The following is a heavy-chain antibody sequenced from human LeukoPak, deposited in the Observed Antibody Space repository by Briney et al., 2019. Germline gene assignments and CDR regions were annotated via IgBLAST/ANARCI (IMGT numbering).Heavy chain of an antibody. CDR2: IKSDGSIT. D-gene: IGHD1-26*01. CDR3: ARDHDAVGTSIDL. V-gene: IGHV3-74*01. J-gene: IGHJ4*02. Sequence: PGGSLRLTCAASGFTFSRYWMHWVRQVPGEGLLWVARIKSDGSITWYADSVKGRFTISRDNARNTLFLQMHSLRAEDTALYYCARDHDAVGTSIDLWGQGTLVTVSS. CDR1: GFTFSRYW.